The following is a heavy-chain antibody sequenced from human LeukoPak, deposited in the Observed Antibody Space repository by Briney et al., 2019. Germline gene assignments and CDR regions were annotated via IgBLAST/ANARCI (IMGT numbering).Heavy chain of an antibody. V-gene: IGHV1-2*02. J-gene: IGHJ3*02. D-gene: IGHD2-8*01. CDR3: ARTYCTNGVCYHDAFDI. Sequence: GASVTVSCKASGYTFTVYYMHWVRQAPGQGLEWMGWINPNSGGTNYAQKFQGRVTMTRDTSISTAYMELSRLRSDDTAVYYCARTYCTNGVCYHDAFDIWGQGTMVTVSS. CDR1: GYTFTVYY. CDR2: INPNSGGT.